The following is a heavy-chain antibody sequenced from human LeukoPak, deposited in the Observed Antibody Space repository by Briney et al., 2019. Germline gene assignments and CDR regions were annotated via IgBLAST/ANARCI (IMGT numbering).Heavy chain of an antibody. CDR2: IIPILGIA. Sequence: SVKVSCKASGGTFSSYAISWVRQAPGQGLEWMGRIIPILGIANYAQKFQGRVTITADKSTSTAYMELSSLRSEDTAVYYCARTPPQAVAGPFDYWGQGTLVTVSS. J-gene: IGHJ4*02. CDR1: GGTFSSYA. CDR3: ARTPPQAVAGPFDY. D-gene: IGHD6-19*01. V-gene: IGHV1-69*04.